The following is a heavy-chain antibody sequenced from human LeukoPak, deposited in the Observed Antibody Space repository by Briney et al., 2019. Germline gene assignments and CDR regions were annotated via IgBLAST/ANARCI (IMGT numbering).Heavy chain of an antibody. V-gene: IGHV3-23*01. J-gene: IGHJ4*02. D-gene: IGHD2-15*01. CDR1: GFTFGDYA. CDR2: ISGDGRST. CDR3: ASSGCGGTCYSGVLN. Sequence: PGGSLRLSCTASGFTFGDYAMSWVRQAPGKGLEWVSAISGDGRSTYYADSVKGRFTISRDNSKNTLYLQMNSLRAEDTALYYCASSGCGGTCYSGVLNWGQGTLVTVSS.